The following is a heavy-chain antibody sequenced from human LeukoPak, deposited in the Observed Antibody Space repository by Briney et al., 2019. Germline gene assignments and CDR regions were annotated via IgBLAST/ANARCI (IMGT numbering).Heavy chain of an antibody. CDR3: ARTRTLPIAGGFDT. Sequence: GGSLRLSCAASGFTFSSYWMQWVRQAPGKGLVWVSRIDGDGSSTNYADSVKGRFTISRENAKNTLYLQMNSLRAEDAAVYYCARTRTLPIAGGFDTWGQGSLVTVSS. V-gene: IGHV3-74*01. CDR2: IDGDGSST. D-gene: IGHD3-16*01. J-gene: IGHJ5*02. CDR1: GFTFSSYW.